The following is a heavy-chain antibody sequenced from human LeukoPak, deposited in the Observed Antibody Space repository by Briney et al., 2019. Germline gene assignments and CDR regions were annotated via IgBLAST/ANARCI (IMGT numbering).Heavy chain of an antibody. J-gene: IGHJ4*02. V-gene: IGHV1-2*02. CDR2: INPNSGGT. CDR3: WGNYYDSSGYYYFDY. Sequence: ASVKVSCKTSGYTFSGYYMHWVRQAPGQGLEWMGWINPNSGGTNYAQKFQGRVTMTRDTSISTAYMELSRLRSDDTAVYYCWGNYYDSSGYYYFDYWGQGTLVTVSS. CDR1: GYTFSGYY. D-gene: IGHD3-22*01.